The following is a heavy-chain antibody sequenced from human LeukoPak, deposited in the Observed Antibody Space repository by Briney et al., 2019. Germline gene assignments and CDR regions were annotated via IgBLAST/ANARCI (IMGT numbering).Heavy chain of an antibody. Sequence: PSETLSLTCTVSGGSISSSSYYWGWIRQPPGKGLEWIGSFYYSGSTYYNPSLKSRLTISVDTSKNQFSLKLSSVTAADTAMYYCARDYGDYCFDYWGQGTLVTVSS. CDR3: ARDYGDYCFDY. CDR1: GGSISSSSYY. V-gene: IGHV4-39*07. D-gene: IGHD4-17*01. CDR2: FYYSGST. J-gene: IGHJ4*02.